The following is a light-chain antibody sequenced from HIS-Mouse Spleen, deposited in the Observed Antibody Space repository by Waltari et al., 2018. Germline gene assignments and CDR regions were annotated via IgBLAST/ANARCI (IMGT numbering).Light chain of an antibody. V-gene: IGKV1-33*01. CDR2: DAS. CDR1: QDISNY. CDR3: QQYDRT. J-gene: IGKJ3*01. Sequence: DIQMTQSPSSLSASVGDRFTITCQASQDISNYLNWYQQKPGKAPKLLIYDASNLETGVPSRFSGSGSGTDFTFTISSLQPEDIATYYCQQYDRTFGPGTKVDIK.